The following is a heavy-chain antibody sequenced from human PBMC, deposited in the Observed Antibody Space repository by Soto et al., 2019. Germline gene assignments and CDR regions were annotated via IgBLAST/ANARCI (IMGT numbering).Heavy chain of an antibody. Sequence: EVQLVESGGGLVQPGGSLRLSCAASGFTFSSYSMNWVRQPPGKGLDWVSYISSSTSTVYYADSVKGRVTISRDNTKNSLFLQLNSLRDADTAVYYCARELFHVDTAMVFFDYCGQGTLVTVSS. CDR3: ARELFHVDTAMVFFDY. CDR1: GFTFSSYS. D-gene: IGHD5-18*01. J-gene: IGHJ4*02. V-gene: IGHV3-48*02. CDR2: ISSSTSTV.